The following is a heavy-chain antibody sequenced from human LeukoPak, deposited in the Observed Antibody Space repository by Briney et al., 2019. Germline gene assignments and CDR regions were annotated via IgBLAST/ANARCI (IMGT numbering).Heavy chain of an antibody. CDR2: IYSGGST. Sequence: GGSLRLSCAASGFTFSSYGMHWARQAPGKGLEWVSVIYSGGSTYYADSVKGRFTISRDNSKNTLYLQMNSLRAEDTAVYYCAKVAVPAAPNYEDYFDYWGQGTLVTVSS. V-gene: IGHV3-NL1*01. D-gene: IGHD2-2*01. CDR1: GFTFSSYG. CDR3: AKVAVPAAPNYEDYFDY. J-gene: IGHJ4*02.